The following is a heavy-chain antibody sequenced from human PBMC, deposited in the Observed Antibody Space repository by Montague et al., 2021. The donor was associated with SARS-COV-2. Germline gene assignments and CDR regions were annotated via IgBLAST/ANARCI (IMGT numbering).Heavy chain of an antibody. CDR1: GGSTTSYH. CDR3: ARLTTVASKGGYFFDY. CDR2: IYYTGIT. D-gene: IGHD4-23*01. V-gene: IGHV4-59*01. J-gene: IGHJ4*02. Sequence: SXTLSLTCSISGGSTTSYHWSWIRQPPGKGLEYIGHIYYTGITTYSPSLGSRVTISLDASKNQFSLMLSSVTAADTAVYYCARLTTVASKGGYFFDYWGQGALATVSS.